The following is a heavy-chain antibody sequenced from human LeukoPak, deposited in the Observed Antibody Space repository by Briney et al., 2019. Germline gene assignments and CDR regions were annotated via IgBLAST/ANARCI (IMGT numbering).Heavy chain of an antibody. Sequence: ASVKVSCKASGGTFSSYAISWVRQAPGQGLEWMGGIIPIFGTANYAQKFQGRVTITTDESTSTAYMELSSLRSEDTAVYYCARSEACGGYCYFSRRHNYYYYMDVWGKGTTVTVSS. CDR1: GGTFSSYA. V-gene: IGHV1-69*05. J-gene: IGHJ6*03. CDR3: ARSEACGGYCYFSRRHNYYYYMDV. D-gene: IGHD2-21*02. CDR2: IIPIFGTA.